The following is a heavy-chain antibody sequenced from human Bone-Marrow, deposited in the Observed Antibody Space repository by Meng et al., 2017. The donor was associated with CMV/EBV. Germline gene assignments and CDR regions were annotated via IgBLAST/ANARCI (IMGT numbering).Heavy chain of an antibody. J-gene: IGHJ6*02. Sequence: GESLKISCAASGFTFSSYSMNWVRRAPGKGLEWVSSISSSSSYIYYADSVKGRFTISRDNAKNSLYLQMNSLRAEDTAVYYCARVISLEPTPSFYYYYGMDVWGQGTTVTVSS. CDR2: ISSSSSYI. CDR1: GFTFSSYS. V-gene: IGHV3-21*01. D-gene: IGHD1-1*01. CDR3: ARVISLEPTPSFYYYYGMDV.